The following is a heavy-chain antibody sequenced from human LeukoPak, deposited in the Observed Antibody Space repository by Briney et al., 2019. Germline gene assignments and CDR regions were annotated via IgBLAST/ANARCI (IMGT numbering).Heavy chain of an antibody. J-gene: IGHJ5*02. V-gene: IGHV4-39*07. CDR2: IYYSGST. CDR3: ARIPGGSGWYRGYNWFDP. CDR1: GGSISSSSYY. D-gene: IGHD6-19*01. Sequence: SETLSLTCTVSGGSISSSSYYWGWIRQPPGKGLEWIGSIYYSGSTYYNPSLKSRVTISVDTSKNQFSLKLSSVTAADPAVYYWARIPGGSGWYRGYNWFDPWGQGTLVTVSS.